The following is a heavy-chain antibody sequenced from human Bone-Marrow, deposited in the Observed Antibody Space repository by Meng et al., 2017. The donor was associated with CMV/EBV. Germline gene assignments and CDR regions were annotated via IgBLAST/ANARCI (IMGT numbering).Heavy chain of an antibody. D-gene: IGHD1-1*01. CDR2: ISGYNGDT. CDR3: ARKPRSTNLIDY. CDR1: GYVFTTYG. V-gene: IGHV1-18*01. J-gene: IGHJ4*02. Sequence: ASVKVSCKASGYVFTTYGITWLRQAPGQRLECMGWISGYNGDTDYAQKLQGRFTMTRDTSTSTAYMELSRLRSDDTAVYYCARKPRSTNLIDYWGQGTLVTVSS.